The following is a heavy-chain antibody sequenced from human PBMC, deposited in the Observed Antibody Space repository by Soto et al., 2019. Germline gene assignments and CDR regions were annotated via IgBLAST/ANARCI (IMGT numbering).Heavy chain of an antibody. J-gene: IGHJ4*02. V-gene: IGHV4-39*01. Sequence: PSLSMSLTWTVAGSSQTNNSYYYHWIRHCPGKGLEWIGSLYYRGRSYSKSSVKSRVTISVDTSKNRFSLSLNSVTASDTAVYFCVSQRTTVPTQAYFDYWGPGALVTVSS. D-gene: IGHD4-17*01. CDR1: GSSQTNNSYY. CDR3: VSQRTTVPTQAYFDY. CDR2: LYYRGRS.